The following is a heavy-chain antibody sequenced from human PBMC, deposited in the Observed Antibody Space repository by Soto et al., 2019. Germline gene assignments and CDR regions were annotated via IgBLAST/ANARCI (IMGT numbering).Heavy chain of an antibody. D-gene: IGHD3-22*01. V-gene: IGHV3-23*01. CDR2: ISGSGGST. CDR3: AKVAQYYYDSSGYQFDY. J-gene: IGHJ4*02. CDR1: GFTFSSYA. Sequence: EAQLLESGGGLVQPGGSLRLSCAASGFTFSSYAMSWVRQAPGKGLEWVSAISGSGGSTYYADSVKGRFTISRDNSKNTLYLQMNSLRAEDTAVYYCAKVAQYYYDSSGYQFDYWGQGTLVTVSS.